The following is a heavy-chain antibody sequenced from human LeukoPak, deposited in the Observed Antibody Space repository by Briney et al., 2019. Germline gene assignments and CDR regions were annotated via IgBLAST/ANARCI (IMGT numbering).Heavy chain of an antibody. Sequence: SETLSLTCTVSGGSISTSSYYWSWIRQPPGKGLEWIGYIYYSGSTNYNPSLKSRVTISVDTSKNQFSLKLSSVTAADTAVYYCARELGVHLWLRWFDPWGQGTLVTVSS. CDR2: IYYSGST. J-gene: IGHJ5*02. CDR3: ARELGVHLWLRWFDP. CDR1: GGSISTSSYY. V-gene: IGHV4-61*01. D-gene: IGHD5-18*01.